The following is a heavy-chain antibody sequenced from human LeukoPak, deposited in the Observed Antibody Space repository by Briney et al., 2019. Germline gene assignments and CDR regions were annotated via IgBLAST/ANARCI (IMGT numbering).Heavy chain of an antibody. CDR3: ARDSSGRPPVRY. J-gene: IGHJ4*02. V-gene: IGHV3-53*01. CDR1: GFTVNSNY. D-gene: IGHD3-22*01. CDR2: MYSGGSA. Sequence: GGSLRLSCAASGFTVNSNYMSWVRQAPGKGLEWVSLMYSGGSAYYADSVKGRFAISRDNSKNTLYLQINSLRAEDTAVYYCARDSSGRPPVRYWGQGTLVTVSS.